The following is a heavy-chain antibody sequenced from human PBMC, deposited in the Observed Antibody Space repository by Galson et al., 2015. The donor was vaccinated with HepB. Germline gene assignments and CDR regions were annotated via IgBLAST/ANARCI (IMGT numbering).Heavy chain of an antibody. V-gene: IGHV4-39*07. J-gene: IGHJ5*02. CDR1: GGSISSSSYY. Sequence: ETLSLTCTVSGGSISSSSYYWGWIRQPPGKGLEWIGSIYYSGSTYYNPSLKSRVTISVDTSKNQFSLKLSSVTAADTAVYYCARVPFAGRVWFDPWGQGTLVTVSS. CDR3: ARVPFAGRVWFDP. D-gene: IGHD3-10*01. CDR2: IYYSGST.